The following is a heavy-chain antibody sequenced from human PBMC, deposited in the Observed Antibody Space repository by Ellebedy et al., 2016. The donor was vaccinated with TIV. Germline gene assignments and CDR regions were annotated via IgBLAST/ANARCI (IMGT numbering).Heavy chain of an antibody. D-gene: IGHD1-1*01. CDR1: GYTFTTFD. J-gene: IGHJ5*02. V-gene: IGHV1-8*01. CDR3: ARVRRMNWFDP. Sequence: AASVKVSCKASGYTFTTFDVIWVRQATGQGLEWMGWMNSDTGNTVYAHKFQGRITLTRNTSISTAYMELTSLRSEDTALYYCARVRRMNWFDPWGQGTLVTVSS. CDR2: MNSDTGNT.